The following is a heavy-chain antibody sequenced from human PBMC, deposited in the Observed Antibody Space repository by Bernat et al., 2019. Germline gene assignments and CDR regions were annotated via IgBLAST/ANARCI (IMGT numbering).Heavy chain of an antibody. CDR2: ISYDGSHK. Sequence: QVQLVESGGGVVQPGGSLRLSCAASGFTFGSYGIHWVRQAPGKGLEWVAGISYDGSHKYYADSVKGRFTISRDNSKNTLYLQMNSLRAEDTAVYYCAKEIMRATVTTVVAFDIWGQGTMVTVSS. J-gene: IGHJ3*02. CDR1: GFTFGSYG. D-gene: IGHD4-17*01. V-gene: IGHV3-30*18. CDR3: AKEIMRATVTTVVAFDI.